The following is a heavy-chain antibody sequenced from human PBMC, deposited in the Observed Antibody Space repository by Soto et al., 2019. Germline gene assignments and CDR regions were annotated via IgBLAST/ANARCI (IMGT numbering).Heavy chain of an antibody. J-gene: IGHJ6*02. V-gene: IGHV1-69*06. CDR1: GGTFSSYA. Sequence: GASVKVSCKASGGTFSSYAISWVLQAPGQGLEWMGGIIPIFGTANYAQKFQGRVTITADKSTSTAYMELSSLRSEDTAVYYCARPNYDFWSGPRPSYYYYGMDVWGQGTTVTVSS. D-gene: IGHD3-3*01. CDR3: ARPNYDFWSGPRPSYYYYGMDV. CDR2: IIPIFGTA.